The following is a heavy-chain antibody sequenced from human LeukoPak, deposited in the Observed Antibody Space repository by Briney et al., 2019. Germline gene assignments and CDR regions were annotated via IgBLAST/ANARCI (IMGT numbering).Heavy chain of an antibody. Sequence: GGSLRLSCAASGFTFSSYEMNWVRQAPGKGLEWVSYISSSGSTIYYADSVKGRFTISRDNSKNTLYLQMNSLRAEDTAVYYCARSYSGSLGWFDPWGQGTLVTVSS. CDR3: ARSYSGSLGWFDP. CDR1: GFTFSSYE. V-gene: IGHV3-48*03. CDR2: ISSSGSTI. D-gene: IGHD1-26*01. J-gene: IGHJ5*02.